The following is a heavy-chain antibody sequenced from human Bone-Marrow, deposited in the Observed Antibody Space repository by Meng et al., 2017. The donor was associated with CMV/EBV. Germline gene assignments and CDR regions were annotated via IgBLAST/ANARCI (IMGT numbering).Heavy chain of an antibody. J-gene: IGHJ4*02. CDR2: IYYSGST. CDR1: GGSISSSSYY. D-gene: IGHD4-23*01. V-gene: IGHV4-39*07. CDR3: ARDNSPRFDY. Sequence: LHVEESGPGPVKPSETLSLTCTVSGGSISSSSYYWGWIRQPPGKGLEWIGSIYYSGSTYYNPSLKSRVTISVDTSKNQFSLKLSSVTAADTAVYYCARDNSPRFDYWGQGTLVTVSS.